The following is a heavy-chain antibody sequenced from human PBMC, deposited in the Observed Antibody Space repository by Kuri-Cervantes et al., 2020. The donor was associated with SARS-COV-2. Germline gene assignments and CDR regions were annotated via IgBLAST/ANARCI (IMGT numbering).Heavy chain of an antibody. V-gene: IGHV3-74*01. CDR2: INSDGSII. D-gene: IGHD2-2*01. CDR3: VRDGAIVLVPAAAGTDWFDP. Sequence: GGSLRLSCAVSGLTFSRYWMHWVRQVPGKGLVWVSRINSDGSIINYADSVKGRFTISRDNAKNTLFLQMNSLRAEDTALYYCVRDGAIVLVPAAAGTDWFDPWGQGTLVIVSS. CDR1: GLTFSRYW. J-gene: IGHJ5*02.